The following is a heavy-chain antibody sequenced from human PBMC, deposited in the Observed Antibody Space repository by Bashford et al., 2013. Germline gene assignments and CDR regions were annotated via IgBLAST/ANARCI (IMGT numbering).Heavy chain of an antibody. D-gene: IGHD2-21*02. CDR3: AKVGDSGISQFDY. V-gene: IGHV3-23*01. Sequence: VRQAPGKGLEWVSAISGSGGSTYYADSVKGRFTISRDNSKNTLYLQMNSLRAEDTAVYYCAKVGDSGISQFDYWGQGTLVTVSS. CDR2: ISGSGGST. J-gene: IGHJ4*02.